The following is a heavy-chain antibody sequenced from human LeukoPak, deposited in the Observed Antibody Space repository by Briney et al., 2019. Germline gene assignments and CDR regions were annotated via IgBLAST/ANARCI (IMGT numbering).Heavy chain of an antibody. CDR3: ARLGFVVPAVIFDY. J-gene: IGHJ4*02. V-gene: IGHV3-53*01. Sequence: GGSLRLSCAASGFTVSSNYMSWVRQAPGKGLEWVSVIYIGGSTYYADSVKGRFTISRDISKNTLYLQMNSLRAEDTAMYYCARLGFVVPAVIFDYWGQGTLVTVAS. CDR1: GFTVSSNY. D-gene: IGHD2-2*02. CDR2: IYIGGST.